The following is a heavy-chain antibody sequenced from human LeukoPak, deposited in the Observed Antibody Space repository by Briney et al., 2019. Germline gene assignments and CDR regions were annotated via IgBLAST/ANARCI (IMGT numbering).Heavy chain of an antibody. Sequence: GGSLRLSCAASGFTFSSYSMNWVRQAPGKGLEWVSSISSSSYIYYADSVKGRFTISRDNAKNSLYLQMNSLRAEDTAVYYCARRADYFNYFDYWGQGTLVTVSS. V-gene: IGHV3-21*01. J-gene: IGHJ4*02. D-gene: IGHD2/OR15-2a*01. CDR1: GFTFSSYS. CDR3: ARRADYFNYFDY. CDR2: ISSSSYI.